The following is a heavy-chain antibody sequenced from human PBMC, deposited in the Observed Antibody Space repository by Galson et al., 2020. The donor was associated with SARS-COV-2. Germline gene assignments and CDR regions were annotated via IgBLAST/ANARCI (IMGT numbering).Heavy chain of an antibody. CDR3: ARARYSSGWYFDY. CDR1: GGSISSGSYY. Sequence: SETLSLTCTVSGGSISSGSYYWSWIRQPAGKGLEWIGHIYTRGSTNYNPSLKSRVTISVDTSKNQFSLKLSSVTAADTAVYFCARARYSSGWYFDYWGQGTLVTVSS. V-gene: IGHV4-61*09. CDR2: IYTRGST. J-gene: IGHJ4*02. D-gene: IGHD6-19*01.